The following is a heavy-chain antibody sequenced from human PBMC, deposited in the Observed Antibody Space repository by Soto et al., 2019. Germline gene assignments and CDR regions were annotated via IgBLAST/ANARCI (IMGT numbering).Heavy chain of an antibody. Sequence: QVQLQESGPGLVKPSQTLSLTCTVSGGSISSGDYYWSWIRQPPGKGLEWIGYISYSGSAYYNPSLKSRVTISVDTSKNQFSLKLTSVTAADTAVYFCASASYYGSASSDSWGQGTLVTVSS. CDR3: ASASYYGSASSDS. J-gene: IGHJ4*02. CDR2: ISYSGSA. V-gene: IGHV4-30-4*01. CDR1: GGSISSGDYY. D-gene: IGHD3-10*01.